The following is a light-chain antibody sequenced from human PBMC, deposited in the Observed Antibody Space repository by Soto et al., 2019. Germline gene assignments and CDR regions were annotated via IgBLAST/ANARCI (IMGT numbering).Light chain of an antibody. CDR2: ATS. J-gene: IGKJ4*01. V-gene: IGKV1-39*01. Sequence: DIQMTQSPSSLSASVGDRVTITFRASQSISTYLNWYQQKPGKAPKVLIYATSSLHSGVPSRFSGSGSETEFTLTISSLQPEDFATYFCQQTYSTPLTFGGGTKVEIK. CDR1: QSISTY. CDR3: QQTYSTPLT.